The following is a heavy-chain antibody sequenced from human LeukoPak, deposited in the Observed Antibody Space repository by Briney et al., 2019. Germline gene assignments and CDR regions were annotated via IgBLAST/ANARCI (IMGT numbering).Heavy chain of an antibody. D-gene: IGHD2-15*01. J-gene: IGHJ6*04. CDR2: ISSIGSTI. V-gene: IGHV3-48*03. CDR3: ARRYCSGGSCRNTRSYYYYYGMDV. Sequence: GGSLRLSCAASGFTFSSYEMSWVRQAPGKGLEWVSYISSIGSTIYYADSVKGRFTISRDNAKNSLYLQMNSLRAEDTAVYYCARRYCSGGSCRNTRSYYYYYGMDVWGKGTTVTVSS. CDR1: GFTFSSYE.